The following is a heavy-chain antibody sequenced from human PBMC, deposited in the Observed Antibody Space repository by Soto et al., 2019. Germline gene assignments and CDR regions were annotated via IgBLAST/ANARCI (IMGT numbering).Heavy chain of an antibody. CDR1: GGTFSSYA. CDR3: AKVLGYCSSSTCSREAYYYYGMDF. V-gene: IGHV1-69*13. Sequence: SVKVSCKASGGTFSSYAISWVRQAPGQGLEWMGGIIPIFGTANYAQKFQGRVTITADESTSTAYMELNSLRTEDTAVYYCAKVLGYCSSSTCSREAYYYYGMDFWGQGTTVTVSS. D-gene: IGHD2-2*01. J-gene: IGHJ6*02. CDR2: IIPIFGTA.